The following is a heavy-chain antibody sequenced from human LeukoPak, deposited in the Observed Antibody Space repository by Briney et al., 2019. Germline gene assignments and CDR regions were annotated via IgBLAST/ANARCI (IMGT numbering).Heavy chain of an antibody. V-gene: IGHV1-46*01. Sequence: GASVKVSCKASGYTFTSYYMHWVRQAPGQGLEWMGIINPSGGSTSYTQKFQGRVTMTRDTSTSTVYMELSSLRSEDTAVYYCARVFYDSSAIRGFDPWGQGALVTVSS. CDR3: ARVFYDSSAIRGFDP. J-gene: IGHJ5*02. CDR1: GYTFTSYY. D-gene: IGHD3-22*01. CDR2: INPSGGST.